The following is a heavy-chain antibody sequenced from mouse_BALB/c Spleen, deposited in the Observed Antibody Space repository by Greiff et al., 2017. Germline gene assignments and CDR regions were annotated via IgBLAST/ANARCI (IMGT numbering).Heavy chain of an antibody. CDR3: ARGRWGYYAMDD. D-gene: IGHD2-3*01. CDR1: GFTFSSYG. CDR2: INSNGGST. V-gene: IGHV5-6-3*01. Sequence: EVQRVESGGGLVQPGGSLKLSCAASGFTFSSYGMSWVRQTPDKRLELVATINSNGGSTYYPDSVKGRFTISRDNAKNTLYLQMSSLKSEDTAMYYCARGRWGYYAMDDWGQGTSVTVSS. J-gene: IGHJ4*01.